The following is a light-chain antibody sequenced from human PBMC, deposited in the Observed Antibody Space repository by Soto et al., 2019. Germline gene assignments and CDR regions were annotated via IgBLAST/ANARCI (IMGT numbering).Light chain of an antibody. CDR3: QQYGSPPIT. Sequence: EIVMTQSPATLSVSPGERATLSCRASQSVSSNLAWYQQKPGRAPRLLIYGASTRATGMPARFSGSGSGTEFTLTISSLQSEDFAVYYCQQYGSPPITFGQGTRLEIK. CDR1: QSVSSN. J-gene: IGKJ5*01. CDR2: GAS. V-gene: IGKV3-15*01.